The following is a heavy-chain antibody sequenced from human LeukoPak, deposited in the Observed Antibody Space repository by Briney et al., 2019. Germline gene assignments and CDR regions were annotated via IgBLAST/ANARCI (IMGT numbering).Heavy chain of an antibody. CDR3: ARSKYDYVWGSYRPKWFDP. D-gene: IGHD3-16*02. J-gene: IGHJ5*02. CDR1: GGSISSSY. CDR2: VSKSGST. V-gene: IGHV4-59*01. Sequence: PSETLSLTCTVSGGSISSSYWSWIRQPPGKGLEWIGYVSKSGSTNYNPSLKSRVSISVDTSKNQFSLKLSSVTAADTAMYYCARSKYDYVWGSYRPKWFDPWGQGTLVTVSS.